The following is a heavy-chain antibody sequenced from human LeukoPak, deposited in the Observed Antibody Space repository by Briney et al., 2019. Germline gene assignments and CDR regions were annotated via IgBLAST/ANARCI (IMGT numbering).Heavy chain of an antibody. J-gene: IGHJ5*02. CDR1: GFTFSNAW. CDR2: IKRKTDGGAT. CDR3: TTLYHFDP. V-gene: IGHV3-15*01. Sequence: GGSLRLSCAASGFTFSNAWISWVRQAPGKELEWVGQIKRKTDGGATDYGAPVKGRFTNSRDDSKNTLYLQMNSLQTEDTAVYYCTTLYHFDPWGQGTLVTVSS. D-gene: IGHD3-16*02.